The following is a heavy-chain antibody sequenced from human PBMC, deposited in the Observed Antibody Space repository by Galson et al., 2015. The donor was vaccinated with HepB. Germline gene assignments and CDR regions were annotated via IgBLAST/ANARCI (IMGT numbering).Heavy chain of an antibody. J-gene: IGHJ4*02. D-gene: IGHD5-12*01. CDR3: EKNGDMVATIFAY. CDR2: ISISSTTI. CDR1: GFTFSRFA. Sequence: SLRLSCAASGFTFSRFAMNWVRQAPGKGLEWVSYISISSTTIYYADSVKGRFTISRDDAKNLVFLQMNSLRDEDTALYYCEKNGDMVATIFAYWGQGALVTVSS. V-gene: IGHV3-48*02.